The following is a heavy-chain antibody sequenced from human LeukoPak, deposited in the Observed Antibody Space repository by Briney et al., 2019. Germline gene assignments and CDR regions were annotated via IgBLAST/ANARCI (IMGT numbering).Heavy chain of an antibody. Sequence: SQTLSLTCTVSGGSISSGSYYWSWIRQPPGKGLEWIGYIYYSGSTNYNPSLKSRVTISVDTSKNQFSLKLSSVTAADTAVYYCARGTAAAGHRYYFDYWGQGTLVTVSS. J-gene: IGHJ4*02. CDR2: IYYSGST. CDR3: ARGTAAAGHRYYFDY. V-gene: IGHV4-61*01. CDR1: GGSISSGSYY. D-gene: IGHD6-13*01.